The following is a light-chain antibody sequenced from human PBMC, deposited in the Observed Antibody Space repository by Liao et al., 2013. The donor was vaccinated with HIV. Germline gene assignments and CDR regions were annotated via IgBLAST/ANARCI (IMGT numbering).Light chain of an antibody. CDR1: KLGDKY. CDR3: QAWDSSTVV. V-gene: IGLV3-1*01. Sequence: SYELTQPPSVSVSPGQTASITSSGHKLGDKYACWYQQKPGQSPVLVIYQDSKRPSGIPERFSGSNSGNTATLTISGTQAMDEADYYCQAWDSSTVVFGGGTKLTAL. J-gene: IGLJ2*01. CDR2: QDS.